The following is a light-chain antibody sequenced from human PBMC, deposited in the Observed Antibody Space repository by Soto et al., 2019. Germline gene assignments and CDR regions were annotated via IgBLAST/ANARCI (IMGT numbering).Light chain of an antibody. CDR2: SDN. CDR1: SSNIGRNS. V-gene: IGLV1-44*01. Sequence: QSVLTQPPSASATPGQRVIISCSGTSSNIGRNSVNWYRQVPGTAPKGLIYSDNQRFSGLPDRFSGSKSGTSASLAISGLRCEDEGDYYCAVWDDTLNGQLFGGGTKVTVL. CDR3: AVWDDTLNGQL. J-gene: IGLJ3*02.